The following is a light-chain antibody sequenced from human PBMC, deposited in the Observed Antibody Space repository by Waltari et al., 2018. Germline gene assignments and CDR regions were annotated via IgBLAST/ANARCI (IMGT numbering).Light chain of an antibody. V-gene: IGKV3-15*01. J-gene: IGKJ1*01. CDR2: GAS. CDR3: QDHTTWPWT. Sequence: EIVVTQSPATLSLSPGERATLSCRASQNVTNNLAWYQQKRGQAPRLLIYGASNRATGIPTRFSGSGSGTEVTLTINGLQSEDFAIYYCQDHTTWPWTFGQGTKVEV. CDR1: QNVTNN.